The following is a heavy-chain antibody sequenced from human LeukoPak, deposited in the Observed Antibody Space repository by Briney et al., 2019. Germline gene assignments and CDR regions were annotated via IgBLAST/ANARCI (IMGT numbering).Heavy chain of an antibody. CDR2: IYPGDSDT. J-gene: IGHJ4*02. V-gene: IGHV5-51*01. Sequence: GESLKSSFKGSGYSFTSYWIGWVRQMPGKGLAWMGIIYPGDSDTRYSPSFQGQVTISADKSISTAYLQWSSLKASDTAMYYCARRGYCSSTSCPPDYWGQGTLVTVSS. D-gene: IGHD2-2*01. CDR1: GYSFTSYW. CDR3: ARRGYCSSTSCPPDY.